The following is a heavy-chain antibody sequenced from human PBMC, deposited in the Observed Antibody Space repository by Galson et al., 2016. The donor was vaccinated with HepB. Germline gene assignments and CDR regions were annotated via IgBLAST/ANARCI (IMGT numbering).Heavy chain of an antibody. D-gene: IGHD2-15*01. V-gene: IGHV3-49*03. CDR2: IRSQAYGGPT. J-gene: IGHJ6*02. Sequence: SLRLSCAASGFTFADYAMSWIRQAPGKGLEWVGFIRSQAYGGPTEYAATVKGSFTISRDDYNTIPYLEMNSLKNADTAVYYCTRTYDRSGGYYYYGMDVWGQGTTVTVSS. CDR1: GFTFADYA. CDR3: TRTYDRSGGYYYYGMDV.